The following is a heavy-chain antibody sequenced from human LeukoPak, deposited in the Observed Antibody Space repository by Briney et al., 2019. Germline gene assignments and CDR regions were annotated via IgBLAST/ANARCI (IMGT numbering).Heavy chain of an antibody. CDR1: GGSISGYY. CDR2: INHSGST. V-gene: IGHV4-34*01. J-gene: IGHJ4*02. D-gene: IGHD5-18*01. Sequence: SETLSLTCAVYGGSISGYYWSWIRQPPGKGLEWIGEINHSGSTNYNPSLKSRVTISVDTSKNQFSLKLSSVTAADTAVYYCARGTWIQLWPRAFDYWGQGTLVTVSS. CDR3: ARGTWIQLWPRAFDY.